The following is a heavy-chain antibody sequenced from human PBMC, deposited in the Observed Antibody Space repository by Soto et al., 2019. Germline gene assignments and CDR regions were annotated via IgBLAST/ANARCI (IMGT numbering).Heavy chain of an antibody. D-gene: IGHD2-2*01. CDR3: TTVFIGYCISTSCNTVSDYYYYYGMDV. Sequence: PGGSLRLSCAASGFTFSNAWMNWVRQAPGKGLEWVGRIKSKTDGGTTDYAAPVKGRFTISRDDSKNTLYLQMNSLKTEDTAVYYCTTVFIGYCISTSCNTVSDYYYYYGMDVWGQGTTVTVSS. CDR1: GFTFSNAW. V-gene: IGHV3-15*07. CDR2: IKSKTDGGTT. J-gene: IGHJ6*02.